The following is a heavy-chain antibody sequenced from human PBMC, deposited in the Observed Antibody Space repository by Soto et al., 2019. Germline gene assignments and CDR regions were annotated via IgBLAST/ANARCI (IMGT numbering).Heavy chain of an antibody. CDR3: ITAELSRGRAQGVAP. Sequence: GGSLRLSCAASGFTFSNAWMSWVRQAPGKGLEWVGRIKSKTDGGTTDYAAPVKGRFTISRDDSKNTLYLQMNSLKTEDTAVYYCITAELSRGRAQGVAPWGQGTLVTVSS. J-gene: IGHJ5*02. D-gene: IGHD1-7*01. CDR2: IKSKTDGGTT. CDR1: GFTFSNAW. V-gene: IGHV3-15*01.